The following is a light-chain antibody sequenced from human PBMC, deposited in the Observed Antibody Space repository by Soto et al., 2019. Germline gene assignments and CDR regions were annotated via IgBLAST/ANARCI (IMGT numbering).Light chain of an antibody. CDR2: ASY. J-gene: IGKJ1*01. CDR3: QQSYSSPLT. Sequence: DILLTQSPASLSASVGDRVTITCRASQSISTYLNWYQQKPGTAPKLLIYASYTLQSGVPSRFSGRGSGSDFTLTISSLQPEDFAPYSCQQSYSSPLTFDQGTKVDNK. CDR1: QSISTY. V-gene: IGKV1-39*01.